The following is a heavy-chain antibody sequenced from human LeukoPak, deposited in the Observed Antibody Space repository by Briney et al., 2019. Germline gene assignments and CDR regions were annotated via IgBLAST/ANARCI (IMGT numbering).Heavy chain of an antibody. J-gene: IGHJ5*02. CDR2: IIPIFGTA. Sequence: ASVKVSCKASGGTFSSYAISWVRQAPGQGLEWMGGIIPIFGTANYAQKFQGRVTITADESTSTAYMELSSLRSEDMAVYYCAVTYYYVSSVSWFDPWGQGTLVTVSS. CDR3: AVTYYYVSSVSWFDP. CDR1: GGTFSSYA. D-gene: IGHD3-22*01. V-gene: IGHV1-69*13.